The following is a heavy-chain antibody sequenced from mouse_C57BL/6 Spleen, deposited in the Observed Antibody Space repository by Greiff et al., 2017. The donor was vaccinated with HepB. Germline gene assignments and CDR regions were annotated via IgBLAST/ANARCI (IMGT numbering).Heavy chain of an antibody. V-gene: IGHV4-1*01. CDR2: INPDSSTI. CDR3: ASYGSRAWFAY. CDR1: GIAFSRYW. D-gene: IGHD1-1*01. J-gene: IGHJ3*01. Sequence: EVKVIESGGGLVQPGGSLKLSCAASGIAFSRYWMSWVRRAPGKGLEWIGEINPDSSTINYAPSLKDKFIISRDNAKNTLYLQMSKVRSEDTALYYCASYGSRAWFAYWGQGTLVTVSA.